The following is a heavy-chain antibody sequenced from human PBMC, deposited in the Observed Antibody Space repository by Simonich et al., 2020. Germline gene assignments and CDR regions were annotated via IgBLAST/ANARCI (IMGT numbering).Heavy chain of an antibody. V-gene: IGHV4-38-2*02. D-gene: IGHD4-17*01. J-gene: IGHJ4*02. CDR3: ARDRDGDYDY. CDR1: GYSISSGYY. Sequence: QVQLQESGPGLVKPSETLSLTCAVSGYSISSGYYWGWIRQPPGKGLEWIGSIYHSGSTYYNPSLKSRVTRSVDTSKNQFSLKLSSVTAADTAVYYCARDRDGDYDYWGQGTLVTVSS. CDR2: IYHSGST.